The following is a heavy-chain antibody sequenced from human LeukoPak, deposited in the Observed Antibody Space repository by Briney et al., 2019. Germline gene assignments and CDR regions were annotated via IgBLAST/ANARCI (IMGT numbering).Heavy chain of an antibody. V-gene: IGHV3-23*01. CDR2: ISISGDTT. D-gene: IGHD4-17*01. J-gene: IGHJ4*02. Sequence: GGSLRLSCGASGFTFSSHAMTWVRQAPGKGLEWVSAISISGDTTYYADAVKGRFTISRDNSKNTVYLQMNSLRAEDTAVYYCTNEIRPNDYWGQGTLVTVSS. CDR3: TNEIRPNDY. CDR1: GFTFSSHA.